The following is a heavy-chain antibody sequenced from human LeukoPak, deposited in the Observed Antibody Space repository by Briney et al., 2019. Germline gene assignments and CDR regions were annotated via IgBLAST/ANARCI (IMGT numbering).Heavy chain of an antibody. V-gene: IGHV1-2*02. CDR3: ASSIKWELLGYFDY. J-gene: IGHJ4*02. CDR2: INPNSGGT. CDR1: GYTFTGYY. Sequence: ASVKVSCKASGYTFTGYYMHWVRQAPGQGLEWMGWINPNSGGTNYAQKFQGRVTMTRDTSISTAYMELSGLRSDDTAVYYCASSIKWELLGYFDYWGQGTLVTVSS. D-gene: IGHD1-26*01.